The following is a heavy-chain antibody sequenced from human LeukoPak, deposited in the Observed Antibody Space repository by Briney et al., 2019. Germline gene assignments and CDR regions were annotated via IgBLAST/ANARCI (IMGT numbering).Heavy chain of an antibody. CDR3: AKYSNGVFDY. Sequence: TGGSLRLSCAASGFTFSDYYMSWIRQAPGKGLEWVSYISSSGSTIYYTNSVKGQFTISRDNAKNSLYLEMNRLRAEDTAVYYCAKYSNGVFDYWGQGTLVTVSS. V-gene: IGHV3-11*01. CDR2: ISSSGSTI. CDR1: GFTFSDYY. J-gene: IGHJ4*02. D-gene: IGHD3-22*01.